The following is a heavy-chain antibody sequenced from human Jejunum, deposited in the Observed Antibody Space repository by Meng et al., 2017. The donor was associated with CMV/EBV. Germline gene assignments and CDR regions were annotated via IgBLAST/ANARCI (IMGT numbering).Heavy chain of an antibody. CDR2: ISGSGGSI. Sequence: SGLSFSNYAMGWVRQAPGKGLEWVSSISGSGGSIQYADSVKGRFTISRDNSKNTLYLQMNSLRDEDTAMYYCAKGSALGGSYYFDYWGQGTLVTVSS. CDR1: GLSFSNYA. CDR3: AKGSALGGSYYFDY. D-gene: IGHD1-26*01. J-gene: IGHJ4*02. V-gene: IGHV3-23*01.